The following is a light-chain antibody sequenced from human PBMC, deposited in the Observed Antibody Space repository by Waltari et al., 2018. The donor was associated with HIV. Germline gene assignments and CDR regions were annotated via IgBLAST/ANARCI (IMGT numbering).Light chain of an antibody. CDR1: QSVSSGY. J-gene: IGKJ2*01. Sequence: EIVLTQSPGTLSLSPGERATLSCRASQSVSSGYLAWYQQKPGQAPRVLIYGASSRATVIPDRFSGSGSGTDFTLTISRLEPEDFAVYYCQQYGNSPPYTFGQGTKLEIK. CDR3: QQYGNSPPYT. V-gene: IGKV3-20*01. CDR2: GAS.